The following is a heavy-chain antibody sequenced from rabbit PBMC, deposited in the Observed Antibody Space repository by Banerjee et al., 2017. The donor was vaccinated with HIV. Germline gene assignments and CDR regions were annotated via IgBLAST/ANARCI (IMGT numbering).Heavy chain of an antibody. CDR2: INTSSGNT. CDR3: ARDLAGVIGWNFNL. Sequence: QEQLVESGGGLVQPEGSLTLTCKASGFTLSSYWMCWVRQAPGKGLEWIACINTSSGNTVYATWAKGRFTISRTSSTTVALQMTSLTAADTATYLCARDLAGVIGWNFNLWGPGTLVTVS. V-gene: IGHV1S45*01. J-gene: IGHJ4*01. D-gene: IGHD4-1*01. CDR1: GFTLSSYW.